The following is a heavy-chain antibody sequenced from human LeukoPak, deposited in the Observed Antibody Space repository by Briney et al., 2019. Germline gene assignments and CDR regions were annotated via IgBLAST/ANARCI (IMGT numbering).Heavy chain of an antibody. CDR3: ARDGQECGGTSCFDY. Sequence: KPGGSLRLSCAASGFTFSSYWMSWVRQAPGKGLEWVSSISSSSSYIYYADSVKGRFTISRDNAKNSLYLQMNSLRAEDTAVYYCARDGQECGGTSCFDYWGQGTLVTVSS. J-gene: IGHJ4*02. D-gene: IGHD2-2*01. V-gene: IGHV3-21*01. CDR2: ISSSSSYI. CDR1: GFTFSSYW.